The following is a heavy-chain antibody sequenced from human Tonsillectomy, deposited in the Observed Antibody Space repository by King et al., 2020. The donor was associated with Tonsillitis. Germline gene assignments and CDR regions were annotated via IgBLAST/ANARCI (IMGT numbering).Heavy chain of an antibody. CDR3: ARAEINCSGGSCYPYFQH. D-gene: IGHD2-15*01. J-gene: IGHJ1*01. CDR1: GGSISSSNW. CDR2: IYHSGST. V-gene: IGHV4-4*02. Sequence: QLQESGPGLVKPSGTLSLTCAVSGGSISSSNWWSWVRQPPGKGLEWIGEIYHSGSTNYNPSLKSRVTISVDKSKNQFSLKLSSVTAADTAVYYCARAEINCSGGSCYPYFQHWGQGTLVTVSS.